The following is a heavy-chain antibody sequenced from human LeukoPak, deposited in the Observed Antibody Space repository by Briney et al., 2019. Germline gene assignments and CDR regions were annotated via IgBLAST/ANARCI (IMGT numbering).Heavy chain of an antibody. CDR1: GFTFSSYW. V-gene: IGHV3-74*01. CDR2: INTDGSST. J-gene: IGHJ4*02. CDR3: AIDYGDVPFDY. D-gene: IGHD4-17*01. Sequence: PGGSLRLSCAASGFTFSSYWMHWVRQAPGKGLVWVSRINTDGSSTSYADSVKGRFTISRDNAKNTLYLQMNSLRAEDTAVYYCAIDYGDVPFDYWGQGTLVTVSS.